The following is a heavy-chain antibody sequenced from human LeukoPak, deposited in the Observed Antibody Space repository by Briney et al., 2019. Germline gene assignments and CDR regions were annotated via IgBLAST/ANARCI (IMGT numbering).Heavy chain of an antibody. V-gene: IGHV3-11*05. Sequence: GGSLRLSCAASGFTFNHYYMTWIRQAPGKGLEWVSYISSSSSYTNYADSVKGRFTISRDNAKNALYLHMNSLRAEDTAVYYCARGGGYYYDSSDYYREEYFQHWGQGTLVSVSS. CDR2: ISSSSSYT. CDR1: GFTFNHYY. CDR3: ARGGGYYYDSSDYYREEYFQH. D-gene: IGHD3-22*01. J-gene: IGHJ1*01.